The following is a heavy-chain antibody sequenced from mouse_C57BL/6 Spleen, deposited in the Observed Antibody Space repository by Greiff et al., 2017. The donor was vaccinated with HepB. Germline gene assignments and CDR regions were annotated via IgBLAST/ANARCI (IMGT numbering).Heavy chain of an antibody. CDR2: IDPSDSYT. V-gene: IGHV1-50*01. Sequence: QVQLQQPGAELVKPGASVKLSCKASGYTFTSYWMQWVKQRPGQGLEWIGEIDPSDSYTNYNQKFKGKATLTVDTSSSPAYMQLSSLTSEDSAVYYCSSVTTVVANFDYWGQGTTLTVSS. D-gene: IGHD1-1*01. CDR3: SSVTTVVANFDY. J-gene: IGHJ2*01. CDR1: GYTFTSYW.